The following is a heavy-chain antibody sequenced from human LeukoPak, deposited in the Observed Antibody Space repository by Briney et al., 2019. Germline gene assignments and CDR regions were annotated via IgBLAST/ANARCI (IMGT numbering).Heavy chain of an antibody. CDR1: GYTFTSYD. D-gene: IGHD4/OR15-4a*01. J-gene: IGHJ4*02. CDR2: MNPNSGNT. V-gene: IGHV1-8*01. CDR3: ARDRIYGDDGVCDY. Sequence: ASVKVSCKASGYTFTSYDINWVRQATGQGLEWMGWMNPNSGNTGYAQKFQGRVTMTRNTSISTAYMELSRLTSDDTAVYYCARDRIYGDDGVCDYWGQGTLVTVSS.